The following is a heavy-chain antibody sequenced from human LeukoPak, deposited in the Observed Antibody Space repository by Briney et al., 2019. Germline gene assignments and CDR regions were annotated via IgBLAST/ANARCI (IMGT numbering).Heavy chain of an antibody. CDR2: ISYDGSNK. CDR3: AKDTDTAMVNNYFDY. D-gene: IGHD5-18*01. CDR1: GFTFSSYG. Sequence: GRSLRLPCAASGFTFSSYGMHWVRQAPGKGLEWVAVISYDGSNKYYADSVKGRFTISRDNSKNTLYLQMNSLRAEDTAVYYCAKDTDTAMVNNYFDYWGQGTLVTVSS. V-gene: IGHV3-30*18. J-gene: IGHJ4*02.